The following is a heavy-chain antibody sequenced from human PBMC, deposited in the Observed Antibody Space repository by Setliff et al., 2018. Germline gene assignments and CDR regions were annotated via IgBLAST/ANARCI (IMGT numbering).Heavy chain of an antibody. J-gene: IGHJ4*02. CDR1: GGTFSSYG. D-gene: IGHD6-19*01. V-gene: IGHV1-69*05. CDR2: IMAIFGPA. Sequence: SVKVSCKASGGTFSSYGIAWVRQAPGQGLEWMGGIMAIFGPANYAQMFQGRVTITTDESTSTAYMELSSLRSEDTAVYYCARDKESAGTRYFDHWGQGTLVTVSS. CDR3: ARDKESAGTRYFDH.